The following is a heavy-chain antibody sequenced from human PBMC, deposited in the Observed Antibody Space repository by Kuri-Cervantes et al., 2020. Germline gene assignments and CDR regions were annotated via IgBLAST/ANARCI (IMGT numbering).Heavy chain of an antibody. CDR1: GYIFTDYG. CDR3: ARASTNYGSGSYTLGY. CDR2: ISAYSGKT. J-gene: IGHJ4*02. Sequence: ASVKVSCKASGYIFTDYGITWVRQAPGQGLEWVGWISAYSGKTNYAQKVQGRVSMTTDTSTTTAYMELRSLRSEDTAVYYCARASTNYGSGSYTLGYWGQGTLVTVSS. V-gene: IGHV1-18*01. D-gene: IGHD3-10*01.